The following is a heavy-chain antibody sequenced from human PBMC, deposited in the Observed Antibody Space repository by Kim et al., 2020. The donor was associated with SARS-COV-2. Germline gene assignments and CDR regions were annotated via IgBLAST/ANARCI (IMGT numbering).Heavy chain of an antibody. D-gene: IGHD1-26*01. Sequence: GGSLRLSCAASGFTFSSYEMNWVRQAPGKGLEWVSYIGSSGSTMYYAYSVKGRFTISRDNAKNSLYLQMNSLRAEDTAVYYCARDRLPSMVGPTADAFDIWGQGTMVTVSS. J-gene: IGHJ3*02. V-gene: IGHV3-48*03. CDR3: ARDRLPSMVGPTADAFDI. CDR2: IGSSGSTM. CDR1: GFTFSSYE.